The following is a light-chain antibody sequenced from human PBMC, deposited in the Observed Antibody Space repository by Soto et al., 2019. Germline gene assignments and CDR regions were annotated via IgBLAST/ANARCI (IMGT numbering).Light chain of an antibody. Sequence: EIVMTQSPDILSLSPGEGATLSCRVSQSIRSNLAWYQQRPGQAPRLLMYGASTRADGIPARFTGSGSGTEFTLTISSLQSEDFAVYYCQQYHIWPPWTSGQGTKVELK. CDR2: GAS. CDR1: QSIRSN. CDR3: QQYHIWPPWT. J-gene: IGKJ1*01. V-gene: IGKV3-15*01.